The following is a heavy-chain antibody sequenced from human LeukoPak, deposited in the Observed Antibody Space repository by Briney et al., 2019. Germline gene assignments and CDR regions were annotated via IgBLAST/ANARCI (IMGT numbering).Heavy chain of an antibody. V-gene: IGHV4-59*01. CDR2: IYYSGST. J-gene: IGHJ4*02. CDR3: ARAELLWSPGIYY. Sequence: PSETLSLTCTVSCASIRPYYCSWTRQPPGKGLEWIGYIYYSGSTNYNPSLKSRVTISVDTSKNQFSLRLTSVTAADTAVYYCARAELLWSPGIYYWGQGTLVTVSS. CDR1: CASIRPYY. D-gene: IGHD3-10*01.